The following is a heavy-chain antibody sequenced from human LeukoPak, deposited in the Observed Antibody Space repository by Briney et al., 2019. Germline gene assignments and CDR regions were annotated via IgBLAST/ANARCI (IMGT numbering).Heavy chain of an antibody. D-gene: IGHD3-22*01. J-gene: IGHJ4*02. V-gene: IGHV3-33*06. CDR2: IWYDGSNK. CDR3: AKDGGLHYYDSSGYYDF. Sequence: GGSLRLSCAASGFTFSSYGMHWVRQALGKGLEWVAVIWYDGSNKYYADSVKGRFTISRDNSKNTLYLQMNSLRAEDTAVYYCAKDGGLHYYDSSGYYDFWGQGTLVTVSS. CDR1: GFTFSSYG.